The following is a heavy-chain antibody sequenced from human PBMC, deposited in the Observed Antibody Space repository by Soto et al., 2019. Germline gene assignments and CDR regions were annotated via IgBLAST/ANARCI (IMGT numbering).Heavy chain of an antibody. CDR2: INHSGST. D-gene: IGHD3-3*01. Sequence: PSETLSLTCAVYGGSFSVYYWSLIRQPPGKGLEWIGEINHSGSTNYNPSLKSRVTISVDTSKNKFSLKLSSVTAADTAVYYCASRSYYDFWSWLCDYGMDVWGQGTRVTIFS. V-gene: IGHV4-34*01. CDR1: GGSFSVYY. CDR3: ASRSYYDFWSWLCDYGMDV. J-gene: IGHJ6*02.